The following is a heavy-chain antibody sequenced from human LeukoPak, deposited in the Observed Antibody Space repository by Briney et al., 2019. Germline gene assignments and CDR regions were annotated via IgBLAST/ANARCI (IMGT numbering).Heavy chain of an antibody. CDR2: ISSFSSTI. V-gene: IGHV3-48*03. Sequence: GGSLRLSCAASGFTFSSYEMNWVRQAPGKGPEWLSYISSFSSTIYYADSVMGRFTISRDNAKNSLYLQMNSLRAEDTAVYYCARSPNYKGYFDYWGQGTLVTVSS. J-gene: IGHJ4*02. D-gene: IGHD3-10*01. CDR3: ARSPNYKGYFDY. CDR1: GFTFSSYE.